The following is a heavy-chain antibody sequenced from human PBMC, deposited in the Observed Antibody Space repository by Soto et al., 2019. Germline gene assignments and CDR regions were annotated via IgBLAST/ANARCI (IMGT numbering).Heavy chain of an antibody. V-gene: IGHV3-21*01. D-gene: IGHD3-22*01. J-gene: IGHJ4*02. Sequence: GGSLRLSCAASGFTFSSYSMNWVRQAPGKGLEWVSSISSSSSYIYYADSVKGRFTISRDNAKNSLYLQMNSLRAEDTAVYYCARDGRPYYDSSADYWGQGTLVTVSS. CDR1: GFTFSSYS. CDR3: ARDGRPYYDSSADY. CDR2: ISSSSSYI.